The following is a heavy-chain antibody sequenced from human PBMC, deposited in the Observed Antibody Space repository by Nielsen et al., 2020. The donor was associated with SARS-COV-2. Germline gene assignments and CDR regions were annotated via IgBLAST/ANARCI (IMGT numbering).Heavy chain of an antibody. V-gene: IGHV4-39*07. D-gene: IGHD3-3*01. J-gene: IGHJ4*02. CDR2: IYYSGST. Sequence: VRQMPGKGLEWIGSIYYSGSTYYNPSLKSRVTISVDTSKNQFSLKLSSVTAADTAVYYCASRRAQNYDFWSGYSFFDYWGQGTLVTVSS. CDR3: ASRRAQNYDFWSGYSFFDY.